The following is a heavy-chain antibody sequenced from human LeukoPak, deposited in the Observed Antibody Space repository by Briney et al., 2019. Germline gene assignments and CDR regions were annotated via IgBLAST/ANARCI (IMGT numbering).Heavy chain of an antibody. J-gene: IGHJ4*02. CDR1: GFTFSSYS. CDR3: ARAWFGERTVDY. Sequence: GGSLRLPCAASGFTFSSYSMSWVRQAPGKGLEWVSLISSTSSYINYADSVKGRFTISRDNAKNSLYLQMNSLRAEDTAMYYCARAWFGERTVDYWGQGTLVTVSS. CDR2: ISSTSSYI. V-gene: IGHV3-21*01. D-gene: IGHD3-10*01.